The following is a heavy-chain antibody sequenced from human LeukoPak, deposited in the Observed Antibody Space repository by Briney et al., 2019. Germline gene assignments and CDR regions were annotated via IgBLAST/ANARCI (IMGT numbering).Heavy chain of an antibody. D-gene: IGHD6-19*01. V-gene: IGHV3-23*01. CDR1: GFTFSSYA. CDR3: AKAAGNYYYYYGMDV. J-gene: IGHJ6*04. CDR2: ISASGGTT. Sequence: GVSLRLSCATSGFTFSSYAMTWVRQAPGKGLEWVSGISASGGTTSYADSVKGRFTISRDNSKNKLYLQMNSLRADDTAVYYCAKAAGNYYYYYGMDVWAEGTTVTVSS.